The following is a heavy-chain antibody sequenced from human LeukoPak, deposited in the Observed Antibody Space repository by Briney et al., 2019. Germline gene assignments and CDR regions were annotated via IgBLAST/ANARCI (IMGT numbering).Heavy chain of an antibody. V-gene: IGHV3-23*01. J-gene: IGHJ4*02. CDR1: GFTFSSYA. CDR3: AKDPDYDILTGYLNY. Sequence: PGGSLRLSCAASGFTFSSYAMSWVRQAPGKGLEWVSAISGSGGSTYYADSVKGRVTISRGNSKNTLYLQMNSLRAGDTAVLYCAKDPDYDILTGYLNYWGQGTLVTVSS. CDR2: ISGSGGST. D-gene: IGHD3-9*01.